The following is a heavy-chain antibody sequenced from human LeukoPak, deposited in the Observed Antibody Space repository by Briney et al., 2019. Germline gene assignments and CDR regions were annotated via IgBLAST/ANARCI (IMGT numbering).Heavy chain of an antibody. Sequence: GGSLRLSCAASGFTFSSYEMNWVRQAPGKGLVWVSRINSDETITHYADSVKGRFTISRDNAKNTLYLQMNSLRAEDTAVYYCAKSLGYSSGLWGQGTLVTVSS. CDR2: INSDETIT. CDR3: AKSLGYSSGL. J-gene: IGHJ4*02. CDR1: GFTFSSYE. V-gene: IGHV3-74*01. D-gene: IGHD6-19*01.